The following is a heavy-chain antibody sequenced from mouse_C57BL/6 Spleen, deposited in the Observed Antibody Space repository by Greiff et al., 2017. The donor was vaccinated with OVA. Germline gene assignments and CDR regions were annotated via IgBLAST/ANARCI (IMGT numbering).Heavy chain of an antibody. CDR3: ARDITTLAMDY. V-gene: IGHV5-4*01. CDR1: GFTFSSYA. D-gene: IGHD1-1*01. Sequence: EVQRVESGGGLVKPGGSLKLSCAASGFTFSSYAMSWVRQTPEKRLEWVATISDGGSYTYYPDNVKGRFTISRDNAKNNLYLQMSHLKSEDTAMYYCARDITTLAMDYWGQGTSVTVSS. CDR2: ISDGGSYT. J-gene: IGHJ4*01.